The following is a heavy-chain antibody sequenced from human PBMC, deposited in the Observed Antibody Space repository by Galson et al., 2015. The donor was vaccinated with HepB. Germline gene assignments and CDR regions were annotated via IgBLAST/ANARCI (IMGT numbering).Heavy chain of an antibody. J-gene: IGHJ4*02. CDR1: GFSLSNARMG. CDR3: ARIRAVTTFLFDY. CDR2: IFSNDEK. Sequence: PALVKPTQTLTLTCTVSGFSLSNARMGVSWIRQPPGKALEWLAHIFSNDEKSYSTSLKSRLTISKDTSKSQVVLTMTNMDPVDTATYYCARIRAVTTFLFDYWGQGTLVTVSS. V-gene: IGHV2-26*01. D-gene: IGHD4-17*01.